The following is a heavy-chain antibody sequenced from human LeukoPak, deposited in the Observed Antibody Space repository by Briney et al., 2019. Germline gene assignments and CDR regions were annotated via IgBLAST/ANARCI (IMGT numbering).Heavy chain of an antibody. CDR2: ISSSSSTI. J-gene: IGHJ4*02. D-gene: IGHD3-22*01. CDR3: ASTNYYDSSGNSPDY. Sequence: GGSLRLSCAASGFTFSSYSMNWVRQAPGKGLEWVSYISSSSSTIYYADSVKGRFTISRDNAKNSLYLQMNSLRAEDTAVYYCASTNYYDSSGNSPDYWGQGTLVTVSS. V-gene: IGHV3-48*01. CDR1: GFTFSSYS.